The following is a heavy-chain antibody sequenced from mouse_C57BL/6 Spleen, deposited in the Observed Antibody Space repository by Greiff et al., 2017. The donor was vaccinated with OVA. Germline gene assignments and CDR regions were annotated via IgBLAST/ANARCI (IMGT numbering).Heavy chain of an antibody. CDR3: VKARSYGAMDY. CDR2: IRNKANGYTT. CDR1: GFTFTDYY. Sequence: EVKLMASGGGLVQPGASLRLSCAASGFTFTDYYMSWVRQPPGTAPEWLALIRNKANGYTTESTASVKCRFTISRENSQNILYLQMNTLRAEDSATYYCVKARSYGAMDYWGQGTSVTVSA. J-gene: IGHJ4*01. D-gene: IGHD1-1*01. V-gene: IGHV7-4*01.